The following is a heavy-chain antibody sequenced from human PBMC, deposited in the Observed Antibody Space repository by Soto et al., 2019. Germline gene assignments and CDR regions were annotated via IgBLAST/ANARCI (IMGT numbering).Heavy chain of an antibody. D-gene: IGHD3-22*01. CDR3: VREDSFLDSTAP. Sequence: QVQLVESGGGVVQPGRSLTVSCAASGFTFSNYGMHWVRQAPDKGLEWVAVIWYDGSRKYYADSVKGRFTISRDESKKTLYLEMNILRVDDTAVYYCVREDSFLDSTAPWGQGTLVTFSS. J-gene: IGHJ5*02. V-gene: IGHV3-33*01. CDR2: IWYDGSRK. CDR1: GFTFSNYG.